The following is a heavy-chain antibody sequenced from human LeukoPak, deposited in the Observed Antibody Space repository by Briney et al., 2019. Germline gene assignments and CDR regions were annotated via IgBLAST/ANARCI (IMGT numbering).Heavy chain of an antibody. V-gene: IGHV3-33*01. CDR1: GFTFSNYG. D-gene: IGHD3-3*01. Sequence: GRSLRLSCAASGFTFSNYGMHWVRQAPGKGLEWVAIIWYDGSNKYYADSVKGRFTISRDNSKNTLYLQMNSLRAEDTAVYYCARDWSGKYYFDYWGQGTLVTVSS. J-gene: IGHJ4*02. CDR2: IWYDGSNK. CDR3: ARDWSGKYYFDY.